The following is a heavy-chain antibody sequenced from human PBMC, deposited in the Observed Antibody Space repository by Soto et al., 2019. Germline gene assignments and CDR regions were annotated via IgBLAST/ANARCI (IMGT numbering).Heavy chain of an antibody. V-gene: IGHV4-39*01. CDR1: GGSISSSSYY. CDR3: ACRGSRWYVAPDP. CDR2: IYYSGST. Sequence: QLQLQESGPGLVKPSETLSLTCTVSGGSISSSSYYWGWIRQPPGKGLEWIGSIYYSGSTYYNPSLKSRVTFAVATSKNQFSLKLRSVTAADTAVYYCACRGSRWYVAPDPWGQGTLVTVSS. D-gene: IGHD6-13*01. J-gene: IGHJ5*02.